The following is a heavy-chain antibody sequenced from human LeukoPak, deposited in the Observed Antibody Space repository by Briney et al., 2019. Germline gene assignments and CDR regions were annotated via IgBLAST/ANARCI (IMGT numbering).Heavy chain of an antibody. D-gene: IGHD2-15*01. V-gene: IGHV1-46*01. CDR1: GYTFTSYY. Sequence: ASVKVSCKASGYTFTSYYLDWVRQAPGQGLEWMGIINPSGGSTNYAQKFQGRVTMTRDTSTSTVYMELISLRSEDTAVYYCAKDWYCSGGSCYYFDYWGQGTLVTVSS. CDR3: AKDWYCSGGSCYYFDY. CDR2: INPSGGST. J-gene: IGHJ4*02.